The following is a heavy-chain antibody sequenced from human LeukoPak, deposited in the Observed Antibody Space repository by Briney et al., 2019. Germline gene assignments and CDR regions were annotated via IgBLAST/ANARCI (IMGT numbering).Heavy chain of an antibody. V-gene: IGHV1-69*05. Sequence: ASVKVSCKTSGGTFNSSAISWVRQAPGQGLEWLGGIMPLFGTAGYAQKFQGRVTITKDESTRTVYLELTSLTSDDTAVYYCARDVHGDYGSGWFDPWGQGTLVSVSS. CDR1: GGTFNSSA. CDR2: IMPLFGTA. J-gene: IGHJ5*02. D-gene: IGHD4-17*01. CDR3: ARDVHGDYGSGWFDP.